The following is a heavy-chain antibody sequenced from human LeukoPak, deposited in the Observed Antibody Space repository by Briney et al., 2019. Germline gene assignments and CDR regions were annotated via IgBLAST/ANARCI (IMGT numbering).Heavy chain of an antibody. CDR3: ARVRSSGRSRGGAFDI. CDR1: GGSFSGYY. J-gene: IGHJ3*02. CDR2: INHSGST. V-gene: IGHV4-34*01. D-gene: IGHD6-19*01. Sequence: PSETLSLTCAVYGGSFSGYYWSWIRQPPGKGLEWIGEINHSGSTNYNPSFKSRVTISVDTSKNQFSLKLSSVTAADTAVYYCARVRSSGRSRGGAFDIWGQGTMVTVSS.